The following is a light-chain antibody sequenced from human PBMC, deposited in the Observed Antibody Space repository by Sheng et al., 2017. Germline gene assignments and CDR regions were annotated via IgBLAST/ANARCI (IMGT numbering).Light chain of an antibody. V-gene: IGKV1-39*01. J-gene: IGKJ3*01. CDR3: QQYNSYPLT. CDR1: QSITSS. CDR2: GAS. Sequence: DIQMTQSPSSLSASVGDRVTITCRASQSITSSLNWYQHKPGKAPKVLIYGASILQSGVPSRFSGSGSGTDFTLTISSLQPEDFATYYCQQYNSYPLTFGPGTKVDV.